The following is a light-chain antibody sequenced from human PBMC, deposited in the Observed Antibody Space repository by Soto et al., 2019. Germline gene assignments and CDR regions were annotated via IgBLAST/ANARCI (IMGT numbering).Light chain of an antibody. CDR2: DAS. V-gene: IGKV3-11*01. Sequence: EIVLTQSPATLSLSPGERATLSCRASQSVSSYFAWYQQKPGQAPRLLIYDASNRATGIPARFSGSGSGTDFTLTISSLEPEDFAVYYRQQRSDWPLAFAQGTKV. CDR1: QSVSSY. CDR3: QQRSDWPLA. J-gene: IGKJ1*01.